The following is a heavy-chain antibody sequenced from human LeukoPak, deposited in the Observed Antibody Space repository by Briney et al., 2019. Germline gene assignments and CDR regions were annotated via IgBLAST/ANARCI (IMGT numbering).Heavy chain of an antibody. CDR3: ARHAPNDYVWGSYRPNYYYYYMDV. CDR2: IQQDGSEN. CDR1: GFTISSYW. Sequence: PGGSLSLSCAASGFTISSYWMSWVRQAPGKGLEWVANIQQDGSENYYVDSVKGRFTISRDNAKNSLYLQMNSLRAEDTAVYYCARHAPNDYVWGSYRPNYYYYYMDVWGKGTTVTVSS. D-gene: IGHD3-16*02. V-gene: IGHV3-7*01. J-gene: IGHJ6*03.